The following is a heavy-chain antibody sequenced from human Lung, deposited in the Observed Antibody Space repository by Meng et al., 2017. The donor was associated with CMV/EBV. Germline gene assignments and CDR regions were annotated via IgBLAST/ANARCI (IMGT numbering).Heavy chain of an antibody. Sequence: YYWGWIRQPPGKGLEWIGSIYYSGSTYYNPSLKSRVTISVDTSKNQFSLKLSSVTAADTAVYYCARVVDPSMSVLRFLEWANDAFDIWGQGTMVTVSS. CDR2: IYYSGST. J-gene: IGHJ3*02. V-gene: IGHV4-39*07. CDR1: YY. D-gene: IGHD3-3*01. CDR3: ARVVDPSMSVLRFLEWANDAFDI.